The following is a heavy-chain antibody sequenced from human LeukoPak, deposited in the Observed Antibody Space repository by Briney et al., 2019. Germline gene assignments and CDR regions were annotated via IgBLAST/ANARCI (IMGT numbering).Heavy chain of an antibody. CDR3: ATSRSGGYLYGMDV. J-gene: IGHJ6*02. V-gene: IGHV5-51*01. Sequence: GESLKISCEGSGYTFTNYWIAWVRQMPGKGLEWMGIIYPGDSDTRYSPSFQGLVTISADKSTSTAYMQWSSLKASDTAMYYCATSRSGGYLYGMDVWGQGTTVTVSS. CDR2: IYPGDSDT. CDR1: GYTFTNYW. D-gene: IGHD2-15*01.